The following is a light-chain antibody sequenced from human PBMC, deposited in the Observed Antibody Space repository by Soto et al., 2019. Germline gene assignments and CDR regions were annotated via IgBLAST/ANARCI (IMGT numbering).Light chain of an antibody. CDR1: QRVFYSSSNKNY. J-gene: IGKJ1*01. Sequence: DIVMTQSPDSLAVSLGERATFKCKSSQRVFYSSSNKNYLAWYQQKPGQTPKLLIYWASTRESGVPDRFSGSGSGTAFTLTISSLQAEDMAVYYCQQYYSSPWTFGRGTTVEIK. V-gene: IGKV4-1*01. CDR3: QQYYSSPWT. CDR2: WAS.